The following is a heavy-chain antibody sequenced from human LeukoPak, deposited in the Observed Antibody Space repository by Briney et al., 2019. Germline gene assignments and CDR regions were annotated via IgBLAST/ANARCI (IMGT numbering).Heavy chain of an antibody. J-gene: IGHJ4*02. D-gene: IGHD3-22*01. CDR1: GGSVSSGSYY. CDR3: ARLNYYASGGYYSSFDS. V-gene: IGHV4-61*01. CDR2: ISYSGST. Sequence: SETLSLTCTVSGGSVSSGSYYWSWIQQPPGKGLEWIGYISYSGSTNSNPSLKSRVTISVDTSKNQFSLKLSSVTAADTAVYYCARLNYYASGGYYSSFDSWGQGTLVTVSS.